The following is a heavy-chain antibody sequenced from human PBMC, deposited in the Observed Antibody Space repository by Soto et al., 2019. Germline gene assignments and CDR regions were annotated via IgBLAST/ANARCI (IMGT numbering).Heavy chain of an antibody. J-gene: IGHJ6*02. Sequence: PGGSLRLSCAASGFTFSSYGMHWVGQAPGKGLEWVAVISYDGSNKYYADSVKGRFTISRDNSKNTLYRQMNSLRAEDTAVYYCAKDQGGSSWYYYYYGMDVWGQGTTVTVSS. CDR1: GFTFSSYG. D-gene: IGHD6-13*01. V-gene: IGHV3-30*18. CDR2: ISYDGSNK. CDR3: AKDQGGSSWYYYYYGMDV.